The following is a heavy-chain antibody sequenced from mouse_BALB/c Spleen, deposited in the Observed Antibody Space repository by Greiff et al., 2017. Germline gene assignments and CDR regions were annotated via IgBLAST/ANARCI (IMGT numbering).Heavy chain of an antibody. CDR3: ARTTVVAPFAY. CDR1: GYTFTSYT. D-gene: IGHD1-1*01. V-gene: IGHV1-4*01. CDR2: INPSSGYT. J-gene: IGHJ3*01. Sequence: QVQLQQSGAELARPGASVKMSCKASGYTFTSYTMHWVKQRPGQGLEWIGYINPSSGYTNYNQKFKDKATLTADKSSSTAYMQLSSLTSEDSAVYYCARTTVVAPFAYWGQGTLVTVSA.